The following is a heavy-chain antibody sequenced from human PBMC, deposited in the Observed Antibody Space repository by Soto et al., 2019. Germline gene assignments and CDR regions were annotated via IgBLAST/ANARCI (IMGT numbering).Heavy chain of an antibody. V-gene: IGHV3-33*01. J-gene: IGHJ6*02. D-gene: IGHD2-2*01. CDR3: ARDREDIVVVPAAQAYYYYYGMDV. CDR2: IWYDGSNK. Sequence: PGGSLRLSCAASGFTFSSYGMHWVRQAPGKGLEWVAVIWYDGSNKYYADSVKGRFTISRDNSKNTLYLQMNSLRAEDTAVYYCARDREDIVVVPAAQAYYYYYGMDVWGQGTTVTVSS. CDR1: GFTFSSYG.